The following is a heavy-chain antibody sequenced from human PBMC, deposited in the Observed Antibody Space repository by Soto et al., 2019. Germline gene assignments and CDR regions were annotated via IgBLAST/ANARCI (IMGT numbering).Heavy chain of an antibody. D-gene: IGHD6-19*01. CDR3: AKVGKEQWLVRPYYYGMDV. CDR1: GFTFSSYG. Sequence: GGSLSLSCAAAGFTFSSYGMHWVRQAPGKGLEWVAVISYDGSNKYYADSVKGRFTISRDNSKNTLYLQMNSLRAEDTAVYYCAKVGKEQWLVRPYYYGMDVWGQGTTVTVSS. J-gene: IGHJ6*02. V-gene: IGHV3-30*18. CDR2: ISYDGSNK.